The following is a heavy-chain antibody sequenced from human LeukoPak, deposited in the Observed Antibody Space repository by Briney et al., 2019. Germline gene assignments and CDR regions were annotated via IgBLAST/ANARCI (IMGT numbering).Heavy chain of an antibody. CDR1: GGTFSSYV. J-gene: IGHJ5*02. Sequence: ASVKVSCKASGGTFSSYVISWVRQAPGQGLEWMGWISAYNGNTNYAQKLQGRVTMTTDTSTSTAYMELRSLRSDDTAVYYCARVGARNNWFDPWGQGTLVTVSS. V-gene: IGHV1-18*01. D-gene: IGHD1-26*01. CDR2: ISAYNGNT. CDR3: ARVGARNNWFDP.